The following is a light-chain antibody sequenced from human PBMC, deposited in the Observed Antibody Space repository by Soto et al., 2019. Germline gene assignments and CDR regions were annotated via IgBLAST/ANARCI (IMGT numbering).Light chain of an antibody. Sequence: QSVLTQPASVSGSPGQSITISCTGTNSDVGDYNYVSWYQQHPGKAPKLMIYEVSNRPSGVSDRFSGSKSGNTASLTISGLQAEDEADYHCTSYSSGSSLRVFGGGTKLTVL. J-gene: IGLJ3*02. V-gene: IGLV2-14*01. CDR2: EVS. CDR3: TSYSSGSSLRV. CDR1: NSDVGDYNY.